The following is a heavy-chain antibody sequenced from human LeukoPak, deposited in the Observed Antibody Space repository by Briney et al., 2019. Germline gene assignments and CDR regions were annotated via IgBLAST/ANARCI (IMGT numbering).Heavy chain of an antibody. J-gene: IGHJ4*02. V-gene: IGHV4-59*01. CDR1: GGSISSYY. CDR2: IYYSGST. Sequence: PSETLSLTCTVSGGSISSYYWSWIRQPPGKGLEWTGYIYYSGSTNYNPSLKSRVTISVDTSKNQFSLKLSSVTAADTAVYYCARDRRGYSYGYDYWGQGTLVTVSS. CDR3: ARDRRGYSYGYDY. D-gene: IGHD5-18*01.